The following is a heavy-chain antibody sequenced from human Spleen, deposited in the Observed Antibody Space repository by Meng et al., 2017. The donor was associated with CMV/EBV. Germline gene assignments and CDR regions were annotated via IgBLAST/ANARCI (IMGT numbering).Heavy chain of an antibody. CDR1: GFTFSSDA. V-gene: IGHV3-23*01. CDR2: ISGSGGST. CDR3: AKELVVPSAIFDY. J-gene: IGHJ4*02. Sequence: ATGFTFSSDAMSWVRQAPGKGLEWVSAISGSGGSTYYADSVKGRFTISRDNSKNTVYLQMNSLRAEDTAVYYCAKELVVPSAIFDYWGQGTLVTVSS. D-gene: IGHD2-2*01.